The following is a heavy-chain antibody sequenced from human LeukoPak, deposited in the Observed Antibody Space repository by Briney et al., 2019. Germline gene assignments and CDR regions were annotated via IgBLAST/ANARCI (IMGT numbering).Heavy chain of an antibody. J-gene: IGHJ4*02. CDR2: SSPYKGNT. Sequence: ASVKVSCKASGYTFTRYGISWVGQAPGQGLEWMGWSSPYKGNTNYAQKLQGRVTMTTDTSTSTPYTELRSLRSDDPAVYYCARGAGIVGATTLAYWGQGTLVTVSS. CDR1: GYTFTRYG. CDR3: ARGAGIVGATTLAY. D-gene: IGHD1-26*01. V-gene: IGHV1-18*01.